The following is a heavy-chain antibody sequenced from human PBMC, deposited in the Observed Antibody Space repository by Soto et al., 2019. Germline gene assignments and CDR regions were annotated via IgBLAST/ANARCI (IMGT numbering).Heavy chain of an antibody. V-gene: IGHV4-31*03. CDR3: ARGTTVRIWTYGMDV. Sequence: QVQLQESGPGLVKPSQTLSLTCTVSGGAISSGGYYLSWIRHPPGKGLAWIGYIYYSGSTYYNPALTPRVTISVDTSQNQVALKLSSVTDSDTAVYYCARGTTVRIWTYGMDVWGQGSTVTVSS. CDR1: GGAISSGGYY. J-gene: IGHJ6*02. CDR2: IYYSGST. D-gene: IGHD4-4*01.